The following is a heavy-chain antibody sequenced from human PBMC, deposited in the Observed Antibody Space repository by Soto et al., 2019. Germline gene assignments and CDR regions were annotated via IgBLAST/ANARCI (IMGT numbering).Heavy chain of an antibody. V-gene: IGHV1-18*04. D-gene: IGHD2-15*01. CDR3: ARNREIVVGRGNCFDP. J-gene: IGHJ5*02. CDR1: GYTFNRYY. Sequence: ASVKVSCKASGYTFNRYYMHWVRQAPGQGLEWMGWINTHNGNTNYAQKLQGRVTMTTDTSTSTAYMELKSLRSDDTAVYYCARNREIVVGRGNCFDPWGQGTLVTVSS. CDR2: INTHNGNT.